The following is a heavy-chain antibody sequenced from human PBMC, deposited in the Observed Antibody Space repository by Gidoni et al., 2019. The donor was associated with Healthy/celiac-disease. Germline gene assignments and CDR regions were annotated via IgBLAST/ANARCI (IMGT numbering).Heavy chain of an antibody. CDR2: IYYSGST. D-gene: IGHD2-21*02. Sequence: QLQLQESGPGLVKPSETLSLTCTVSCGSISSSSYYWGWIRQPPGKGLEWIGSIYYSGSTYYNPSLKSRVTISVDTSKNQFSLKLSSVTAADTAVYYCARLIVVVTAKYFDYWGQGTLVTVSS. CDR3: ARLIVVVTAKYFDY. CDR1: CGSISSSSYY. J-gene: IGHJ4*02. V-gene: IGHV4-39*07.